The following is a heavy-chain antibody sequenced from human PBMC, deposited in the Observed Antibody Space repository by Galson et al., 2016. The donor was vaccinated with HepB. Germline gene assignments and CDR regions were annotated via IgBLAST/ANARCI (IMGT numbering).Heavy chain of an antibody. J-gene: IGHJ4*02. CDR1: RFTISRYW. CDR3: TSEPTDSEEGY. CDR2: INQDGSDR. Sequence: SLRLSCAAPRFTISRYWMSWVRQAPGKGPEWVANINQDGSDRNYVDSVKGRFTISRVNARNSLYLQMSNLRAEDTAVYYCTSEPTDSEEGYWGQGTLVTVSS. V-gene: IGHV3-7*03.